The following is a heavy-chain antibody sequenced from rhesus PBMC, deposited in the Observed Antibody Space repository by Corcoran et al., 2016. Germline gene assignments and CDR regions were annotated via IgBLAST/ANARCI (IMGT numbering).Heavy chain of an antibody. CDR1: GFPFRSYD. J-gene: IGHJ4*01. CDR3: TRGANYFDY. Sequence: EVQLVESGGGLVQPGGSLRLSCAASGFPFRSYDISWVRQAPGKGLVWVSYISYNCKSIYYADSVNVRFTISRDNAKNSLSLQMSSLRAEDTAVYYCTRGANYFDYWGQGVLVTVSS. CDR2: ISYNCKSI. V-gene: IGHV3-136*01.